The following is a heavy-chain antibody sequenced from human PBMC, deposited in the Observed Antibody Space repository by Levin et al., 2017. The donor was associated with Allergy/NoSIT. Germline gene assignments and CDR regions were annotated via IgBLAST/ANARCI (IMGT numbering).Heavy chain of an antibody. CDR3: AKDQFNRYCSGGSCYGSGWFDP. Sequence: GGSLRLSCAASGFTFSSYGMHWVRQAPGKGLEWVAVISYDGSNKYYADSVKGRFTISRDNSKNTLYLQMNSLRAEDTAVYYCAKDQFNRYCSGGSCYGSGWFDPWGQGTLVTVSS. CDR1: GFTFSSYG. J-gene: IGHJ5*02. CDR2: ISYDGSNK. D-gene: IGHD2-15*01. V-gene: IGHV3-30*18.